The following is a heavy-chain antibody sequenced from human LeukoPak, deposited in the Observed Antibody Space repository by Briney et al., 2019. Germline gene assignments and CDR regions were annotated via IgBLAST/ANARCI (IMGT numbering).Heavy chain of an antibody. CDR3: ASGLLGRVIPPDFDY. Sequence: PSETLSLTYAVYGGSFSGYYWSWIRQPPGKGLEWIGEINHSGSTNYNPSLKSRVTISVDTSKNQFSLKLSSVTAADTAVYYCASGLLGRVIPPDFDYWGQGTLVTVSS. V-gene: IGHV4-34*01. CDR2: INHSGST. D-gene: IGHD3-16*02. CDR1: GGSFSGYY. J-gene: IGHJ4*02.